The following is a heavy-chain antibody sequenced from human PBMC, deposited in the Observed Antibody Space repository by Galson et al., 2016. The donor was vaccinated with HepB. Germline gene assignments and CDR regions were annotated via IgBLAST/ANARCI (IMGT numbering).Heavy chain of an antibody. V-gene: IGHV4-39*07. CDR3: ARVVKGGAVCLGY. CDR1: GGSINNANYY. J-gene: IGHJ4*02. CDR2: IYYSGTI. D-gene: IGHD3-16*02. Sequence: LSLTCTVSGGSINNANYYWGWVRQPPGKQLEWIASIYYSGTILYNPSLKSRVSMSMDTSKNQFSLRVNSVTAADTAIYYCARVVKGGAVCLGYWGQGTLVTVSS.